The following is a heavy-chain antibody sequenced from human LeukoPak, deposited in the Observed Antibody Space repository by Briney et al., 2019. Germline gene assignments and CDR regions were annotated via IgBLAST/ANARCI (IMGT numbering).Heavy chain of an antibody. CDR3: ASGVASSGHFDY. CDR1: GGSVSSYY. V-gene: IGHV4-4*07. Sequence: NPSETLSLTCTVSGGSVSSYYWSWIRQPAGKGLEWIGRIYTSGSTNYNPSLKSRVTMSVDTSKNQFSLKLSSVTAADTAVYYCASGVASSGHFDYWGQGTLVTVSS. D-gene: IGHD6-19*01. CDR2: IYTSGST. J-gene: IGHJ4*02.